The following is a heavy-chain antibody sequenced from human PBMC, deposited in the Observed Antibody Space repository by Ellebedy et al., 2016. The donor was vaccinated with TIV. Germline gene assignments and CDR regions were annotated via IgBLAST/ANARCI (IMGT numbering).Heavy chain of an antibody. J-gene: IGHJ3*01. CDR1: GFSFRSYW. V-gene: IGHV3-7*01. CDR3: ATDGSYGDYLSPAHAFEA. D-gene: IGHD4-17*01. CDR2: INQGGSER. Sequence: GGSLRLSCAASGFSFRSYWMSWVRQAPGKGLEWVANINQGGSERHYVDSVKGRFTISRDNAKNSLYLEMNSLRAEDTAVYYCATDGSYGDYLSPAHAFEAWGQGTMVSVSS.